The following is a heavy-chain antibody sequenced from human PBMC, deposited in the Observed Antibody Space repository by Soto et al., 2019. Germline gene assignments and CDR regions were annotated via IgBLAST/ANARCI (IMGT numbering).Heavy chain of an antibody. CDR2: ISYDGSNK. D-gene: IGHD1-1*01. Sequence: PGGSLRLSCAASGFTFSSYGMHWVRQAPGKGLEWVAVISYDGSNKYYADSVKGRFTISRDNSKNTLYLQMNSLRAEDTAVYYCAKGIGTTFPGVYWGQGTLVTVSS. CDR3: AKGIGTTFPGVY. J-gene: IGHJ4*02. CDR1: GFTFSSYG. V-gene: IGHV3-30*18.